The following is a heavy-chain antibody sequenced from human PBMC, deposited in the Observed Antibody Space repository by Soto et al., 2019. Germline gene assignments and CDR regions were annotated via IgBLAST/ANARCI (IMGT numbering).Heavy chain of an antibody. CDR3: ADSSAAISYYYGMDV. J-gene: IGHJ6*02. V-gene: IGHV1-69*13. Sequence: SVKVSCKASGGTFSSYAISWVRQAPGPGLEWMGGIIPIFGTANYAQKFQGRVTITADESTSTAYMELSSLRSEDTAVYYWADSSAAISYYYGMDVWGQGTTVTVSS. CDR1: GGTFSSYA. CDR2: IIPIFGTA. D-gene: IGHD2-2*01.